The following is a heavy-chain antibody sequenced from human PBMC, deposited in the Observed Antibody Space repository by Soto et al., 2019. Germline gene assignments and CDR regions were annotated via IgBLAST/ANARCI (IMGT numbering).Heavy chain of an antibody. CDR3: ARHAVPDSSSWWGDWFDP. CDR2: IYYSGST. V-gene: IGHV4-39*01. J-gene: IGHJ5*02. Sequence: PSETLSLTCTVSGGSISSSSYYWGWIRQPPGKGLEWIGSIYYSGSTYYNPSLKSRVTISVDTSKNQFSLKLSSVTAADTAVYYCARHAVPDSSSWWGDWFDPWGQGTLVTVSS. D-gene: IGHD6-13*01. CDR1: GGSISSSSYY.